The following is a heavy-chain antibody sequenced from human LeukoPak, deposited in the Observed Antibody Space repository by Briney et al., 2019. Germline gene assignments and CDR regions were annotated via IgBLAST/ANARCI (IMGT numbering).Heavy chain of an antibody. V-gene: IGHV3-23*01. J-gene: IGHJ4*02. D-gene: IGHD5-18*01. CDR3: ARARTWIQLRFLDY. Sequence: GGSLRLSCAASGFTFSSYAMSWVRQAPGKGLEWVSAISGSGGSTYYADSVKGRFTISRDNSKNTLYLQMNSLRAEDTAVYYCARARTWIQLRFLDYWGQGTLVTVSS. CDR1: GFTFSSYA. CDR2: ISGSGGST.